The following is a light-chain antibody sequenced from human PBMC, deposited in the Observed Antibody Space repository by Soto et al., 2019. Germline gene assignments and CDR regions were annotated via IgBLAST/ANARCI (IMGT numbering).Light chain of an antibody. CDR3: QQSYSTLLT. V-gene: IGKV1-39*01. CDR2: AAS. Sequence: DIQMTQSPSSLSASVGDRVTITCRASQSISSYLNWYQQKPGKAPKLLIYAASSLKSGVPSRFSSSGSGTYFPLIISSLPPEDFATYYCQQSYSTLLTFGQGTRLEIK. CDR1: QSISSY. J-gene: IGKJ5*01.